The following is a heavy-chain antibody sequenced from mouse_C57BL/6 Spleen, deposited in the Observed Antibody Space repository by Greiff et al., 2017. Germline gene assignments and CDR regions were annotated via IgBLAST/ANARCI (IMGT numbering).Heavy chain of an antibody. CDR1: GYTFTSYW. CDR3: ARWGLVFDY. Sequence: QVHVKQPGAELVKPGASVKMSCKASGYTFTSYWITWVKQRPGQGLEWIGDIYPGSGSTNYNEKFKSKATLTVDTSSSTAYMQLSSLTSENSAVYYCARWGLVFDYWGQGTTLTVSS. D-gene: IGHD1-1*01. CDR2: IYPGSGST. J-gene: IGHJ2*01. V-gene: IGHV1-55*01.